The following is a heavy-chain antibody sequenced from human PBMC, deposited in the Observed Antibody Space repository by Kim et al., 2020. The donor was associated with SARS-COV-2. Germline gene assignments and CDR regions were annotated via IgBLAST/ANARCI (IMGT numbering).Heavy chain of an antibody. CDR3: ARRSYDDYDDASDI. Sequence: ASVKVSCQASGYTFNSYGINWVRQAPGQGLEWMGWISAENGNTNYAQKVQGRVTMTTDTSTSTAYMELRSLRSDDTAVYFCARRSYDDYDDASDIWGQGTMVIVSS. J-gene: IGHJ3*02. D-gene: IGHD4-17*01. V-gene: IGHV1-18*01. CDR2: ISAENGNT. CDR1: GYTFNSYG.